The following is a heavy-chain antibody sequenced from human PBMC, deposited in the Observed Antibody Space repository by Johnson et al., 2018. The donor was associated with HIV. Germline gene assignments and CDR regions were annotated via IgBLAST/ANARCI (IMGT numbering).Heavy chain of an antibody. D-gene: IGHD5-18*01. J-gene: IGHJ3*02. CDR3: ARLPSGYSRDAFHI. V-gene: IGHV3-66*02. CDR2: IYSGGST. CDR1: AVSGFSVSSNY. Sequence: VQLVESGGDLVQPGKSLRLSCAASAVSGFSVSSNYMSWVRQAPGKGLEWVSVIYSGGSTYYADSVRGRFTISRDNSKNTLYLQMHSLRAEDTAFYYCARLPSGYSRDAFHIWGQGTMVTVSS.